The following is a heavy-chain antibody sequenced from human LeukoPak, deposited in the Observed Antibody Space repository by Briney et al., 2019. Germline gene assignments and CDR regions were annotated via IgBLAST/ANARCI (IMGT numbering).Heavy chain of an antibody. Sequence: PGGSLRLSCAASGFTFSSYGMHWVRQAPGKGLEWVAFIRYDGSNKYYADSVKGRFTISRDNSKNTLYLQMNSLRAEDTAVYYCAKGPKGIAAAGRYFQHWGQGTLVTVSS. J-gene: IGHJ1*01. V-gene: IGHV3-30*02. CDR2: IRYDGSNK. CDR3: AKGPKGIAAAGRYFQH. D-gene: IGHD6-13*01. CDR1: GFTFSSYG.